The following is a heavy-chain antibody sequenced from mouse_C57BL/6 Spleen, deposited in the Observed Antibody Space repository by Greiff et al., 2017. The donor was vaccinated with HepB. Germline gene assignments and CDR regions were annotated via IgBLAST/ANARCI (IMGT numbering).Heavy chain of an antibody. V-gene: IGHV1-42*01. CDR1: GYSFTGYY. Sequence: VQLQQSGPELVKPGASVKISCKASGYSFTGYYMNWVKQSPEKSLEWIGEINPSTGGTTYNQKFKAKATLTVDKSSITAYMQLKSLTSEDSAVYYCARSHYGYDWFAYWGQGTLVTVSA. D-gene: IGHD2-2*01. CDR3: ARSHYGYDWFAY. J-gene: IGHJ3*01. CDR2: INPSTGGT.